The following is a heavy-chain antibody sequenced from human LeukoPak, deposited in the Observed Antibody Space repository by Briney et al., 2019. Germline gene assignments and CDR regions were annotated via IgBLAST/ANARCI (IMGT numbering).Heavy chain of an antibody. CDR3: AKAPRPWVGGATGSRYYFDY. CDR2: ISYDGSNK. D-gene: IGHD1-26*01. CDR1: RFTFSNYA. J-gene: IGHJ4*02. V-gene: IGHV3-30*18. Sequence: PGGSLRLSCSASRFTFSNYAMSWVRQAPGKGLEWVAVISYDGSNKYYADSVKGRFTISRDNSKNTLYLQMNSLRAEDTAVYYCAKAPRPWVGGATGSRYYFDYWGQGTLVTVSS.